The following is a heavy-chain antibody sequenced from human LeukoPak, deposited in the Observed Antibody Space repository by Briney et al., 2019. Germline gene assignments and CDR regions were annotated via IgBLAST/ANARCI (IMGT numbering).Heavy chain of an antibody. V-gene: IGHV3-48*04. CDR1: GFTFTIFG. Sequence: GGSLRLSRAASGFTFTIFGLNWVRQAPGKGPEWVSYIVARSGITYYADSVQGRFTISRDNAKNSLYLQMNSLRAEDTALYYCAKDLAVAGTSSTTLFDYWGQGTLVTVSS. CDR2: IVARSGIT. J-gene: IGHJ4*02. D-gene: IGHD6-19*01. CDR3: AKDLAVAGTSSTTLFDY.